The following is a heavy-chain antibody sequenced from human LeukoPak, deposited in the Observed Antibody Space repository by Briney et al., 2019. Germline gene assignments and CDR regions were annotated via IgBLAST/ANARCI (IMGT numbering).Heavy chain of an antibody. Sequence: SETLSLTCAVYGGSFSGYYWSWIRQPPGKGLEWIGEINHSGSTNYNPSLTSRGTISVDTSKNQFSLKLSSVTAADTAVYYCARVPDYYGSGSYSYYFDYWGQGTLVTVSS. CDR3: ARVPDYYGSGSYSYYFDY. D-gene: IGHD3-10*01. V-gene: IGHV4-34*01. J-gene: IGHJ4*02. CDR1: GGSFSGYY. CDR2: INHSGST.